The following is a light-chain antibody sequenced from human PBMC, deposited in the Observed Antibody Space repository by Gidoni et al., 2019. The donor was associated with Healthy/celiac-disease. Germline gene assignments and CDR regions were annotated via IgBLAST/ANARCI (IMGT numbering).Light chain of an antibody. V-gene: IGKV3-11*01. CDR1: QSVSSY. CDR3: QQRSNWPPIT. J-gene: IGKJ5*01. CDR2: DAS. Sequence: LVLTQSPATLSLSPGERATLSCRASQSVSSYLAWYQQKPGQAPRLLIYDASNRATGIPARFSGSGSGTDFTLTISSLEPEDFAVYYCQQRSNWPPITFGQGTRLEIK.